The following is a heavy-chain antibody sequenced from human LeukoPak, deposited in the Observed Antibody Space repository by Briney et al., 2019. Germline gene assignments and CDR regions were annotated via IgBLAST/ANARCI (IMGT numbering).Heavy chain of an antibody. V-gene: IGHV3-23*01. Sequence: AGGSLRLSCVASGFSFGNYAMSWVRQAPGKGLQWVSQISGTGGATWYAGFARDRFTISRDNSKKTLYLQMSGLRVEDAAMYYCVKDPRDTYGTNWFVSWGQGTLLIVFS. D-gene: IGHD2-21*01. J-gene: IGHJ5*01. CDR3: VKDPRDTYGTNWFVS. CDR1: GFSFGNYA. CDR2: ISGTGGAT.